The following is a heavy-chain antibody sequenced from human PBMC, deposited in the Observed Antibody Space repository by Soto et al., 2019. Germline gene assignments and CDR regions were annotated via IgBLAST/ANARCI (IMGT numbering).Heavy chain of an antibody. V-gene: IGHV4-39*02. CDR2: IHYSGNT. Sequence: SETLSLTCSVSGGSISRSPYYWGWISQPPGKGLEWIGSIHYSGNTNYNPSLKSRVTISVDTSTNQFSLKLGSVTAADTAMYYCARDLDYGGNSETFDRWGQGTMVTVSS. D-gene: IGHD4-17*01. CDR3: ARDLDYGGNSETFDR. CDR1: GGSISRSPYY. J-gene: IGHJ3*02.